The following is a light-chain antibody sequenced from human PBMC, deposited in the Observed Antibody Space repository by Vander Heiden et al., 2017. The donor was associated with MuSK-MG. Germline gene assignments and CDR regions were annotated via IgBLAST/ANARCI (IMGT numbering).Light chain of an antibody. CDR1: SGSIASNY. CDR3: QSSETSHVV. J-gene: IGLJ2*01. Sequence: FMPTQPPSVSESPGKTVTISCTRSSGSIASNYVQGDQQRPGRSPTTVIDENNQRPSGVPDRFSSSSDITSNSTSLTNTGLKTEDEADSYRQSSETSHVVFCGGTKLTVL. CDR2: ENN. V-gene: IGLV6-57*01.